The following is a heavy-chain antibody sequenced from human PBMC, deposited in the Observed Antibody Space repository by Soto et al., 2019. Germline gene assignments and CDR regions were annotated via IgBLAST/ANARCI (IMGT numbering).Heavy chain of an antibody. CDR1: GGSISSYY. V-gene: IGHV4-59*08. CDR2: IYYSGST. J-gene: IGHJ4*02. CDR3: ARVSPVHSYYDSSGYPY. Sequence: QVQLQESGPGLVKPSETLSLTCTVSGGSISSYYWSWIRQPPGKGLEWIGYIYYSGSTNYNPSLKSRVTISVDTSKNQFSLKLSSVTAADTAVYYCARVSPVHSYYDSSGYPYWGQGTLVNVSS. D-gene: IGHD3-22*01.